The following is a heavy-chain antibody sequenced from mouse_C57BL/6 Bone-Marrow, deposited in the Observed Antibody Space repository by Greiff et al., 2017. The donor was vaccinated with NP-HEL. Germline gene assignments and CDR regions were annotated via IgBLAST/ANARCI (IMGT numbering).Heavy chain of an antibody. CDR1: GYTFTDYY. Sequence: QVQLQQSGAELVRPGASVKLSCKASGYTFTDYYINWVKQRPGQGLEWIARIYPGSGNTYYNEKFKGKATLTAEKSSSTAYMQLSSLTSEDSAVYFCAGDGSTYWYFDVWGTGTTVTVSS. CDR3: AGDGSTYWYFDV. D-gene: IGHD1-1*01. V-gene: IGHV1-76*01. CDR2: IYPGSGNT. J-gene: IGHJ1*03.